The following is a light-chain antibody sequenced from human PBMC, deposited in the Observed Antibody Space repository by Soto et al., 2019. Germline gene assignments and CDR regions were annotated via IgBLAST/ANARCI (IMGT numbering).Light chain of an antibody. J-gene: IGKJ1*01. CDR2: GAS. CDR3: QQYGSSRWT. Sequence: EIVLSQSPATLSLTPGERATLSCRASQSVSSNYLTWYQQKPGQAPRLLIYGASSRATGIPDRFSGSGSGTDFTLTISRLEPEDFAVYYCQQYGSSRWTFGQGTKV. V-gene: IGKV3-20*01. CDR1: QSVSSNY.